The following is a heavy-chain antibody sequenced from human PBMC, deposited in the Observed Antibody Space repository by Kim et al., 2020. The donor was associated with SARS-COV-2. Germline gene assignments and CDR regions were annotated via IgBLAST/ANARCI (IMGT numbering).Heavy chain of an antibody. CDR3: ARDWGPDTYSTET. Sequence: ASVKVSCTAFGYTFTRFSLHWVRQAPGQGLEWMGLINPGSGDASYTQSFQGRVTMTTDTSTSTVYMELSSLKYGDTALYYCARDWGPDTYSTETWGQGTLVTVTP. CDR1: GYTFTRFS. CDR2: INPGSGDA. D-gene: IGHD3-16*01. V-gene: IGHV1-46*01. J-gene: IGHJ1*01.